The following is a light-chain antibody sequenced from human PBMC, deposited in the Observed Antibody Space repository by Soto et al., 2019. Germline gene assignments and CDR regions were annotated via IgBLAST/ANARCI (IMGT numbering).Light chain of an antibody. CDR2: GAS. V-gene: IGKV3D-15*01. J-gene: IGKJ5*01. CDR3: HQRTNWPPET. Sequence: IVVTQSPATLSVSPGERATLSCRASQSLSSNLAWYQQKPGQAPRFLIYGASTRATGIPARFSGSGSRTDFTLTISSLEPEDFAVYYCHQRTNWPPETFGQGTRLEIK. CDR1: QSLSSN.